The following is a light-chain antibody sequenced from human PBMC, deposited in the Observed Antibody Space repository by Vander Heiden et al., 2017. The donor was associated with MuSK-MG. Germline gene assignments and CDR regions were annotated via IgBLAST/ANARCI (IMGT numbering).Light chain of an antibody. CDR1: TGAVTSGHY. V-gene: IGLV7-46*01. J-gene: IGLJ2*01. Sequence: QPLLTQDPPLPVSPGGTVPPPSASTTGAVTSGHYPSWFQQKPGKAPRLLIYDTSNKHSWAPARFSGSLLGGKGALTLSGAQPEDEADYYCLLSYSGAVVFGGGTKLTVL. CDR3: LLSYSGAVV. CDR2: DTS.